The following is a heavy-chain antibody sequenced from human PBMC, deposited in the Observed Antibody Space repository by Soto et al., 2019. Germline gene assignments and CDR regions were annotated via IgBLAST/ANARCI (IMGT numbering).Heavy chain of an antibody. J-gene: IGHJ6*02. CDR1: GFTFSNYA. V-gene: IGHV3-23*01. CDR2: VSGSGGST. CDR3: AKGRGLQSPSYDMDV. Sequence: PGGSLRLSCAASGFTFSNYAMNWVRQAPGKGLEWVSAVSGSGGSTYYADSVKGRFTISRDNSKNTLSLQMNTLRAEDTAVYYRAKGRGLQSPSYDMDVWGQGTTVTVSS. D-gene: IGHD4-4*01.